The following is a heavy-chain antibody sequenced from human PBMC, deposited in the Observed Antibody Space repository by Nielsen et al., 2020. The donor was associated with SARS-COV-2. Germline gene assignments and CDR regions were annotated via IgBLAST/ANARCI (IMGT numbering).Heavy chain of an antibody. CDR1: GFTFSSYG. J-gene: IGHJ4*02. V-gene: IGHV3-30*18. CDR2: ISYDGSNK. Sequence: GGSLRLSCAASGFTFSSYGMHWVRQAPGKGLEWVAVISYDGSNKYYADSVKGRFTISRDNSKNTLYLQMNSLRAEDTAVYYCAKRGYCSGGSCYYFDYWGQGTLVTVSS. D-gene: IGHD2-15*01. CDR3: AKRGYCSGGSCYYFDY.